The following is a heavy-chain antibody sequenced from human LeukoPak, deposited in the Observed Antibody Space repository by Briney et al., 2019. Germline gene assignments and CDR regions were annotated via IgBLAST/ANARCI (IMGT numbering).Heavy chain of an antibody. Sequence: GGSLRLSCAASGFTFSSYSMNWVRRAPGKGLEWVSYISSSSTIYYADSVKGRFTISRDNAKNSLYLQMNSLRAEDTAVYYCAREGDYVWGSYRSPLDYWGQGTLVTVSS. CDR1: GFTFSSYS. CDR2: ISSSSTI. CDR3: AREGDYVWGSYRSPLDY. D-gene: IGHD3-16*02. J-gene: IGHJ4*02. V-gene: IGHV3-48*04.